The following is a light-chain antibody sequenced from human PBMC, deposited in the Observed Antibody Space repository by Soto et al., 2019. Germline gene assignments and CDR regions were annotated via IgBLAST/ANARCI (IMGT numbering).Light chain of an antibody. Sequence: QSVLTQPASVSGSPGQSITISCTGTSSNVGGYNYVSWYQQHPGKAPKLMTYDVSNRPSGVSNRFSGSKSGNTASLTISGRQAEDEADYYCSSYTSSSTHYVIVTGIKVTVL. CDR1: SSNVGGYNY. CDR2: DVS. J-gene: IGLJ1*01. V-gene: IGLV2-14*01. CDR3: SSYTSSSTHYV.